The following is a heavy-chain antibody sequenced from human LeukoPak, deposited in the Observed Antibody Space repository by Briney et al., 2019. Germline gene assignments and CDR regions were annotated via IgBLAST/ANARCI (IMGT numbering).Heavy chain of an antibody. Sequence: ASVKVSCKASGYTFTGYYMHWLRQAPGQGLEWMGWINPNSGGTNYAQKFQGRVTITRDTSISTAYMELSRLRSDDTAVYYCARVCSSTSCYLAFDIWGQGTMVTVSS. CDR3: ARVCSSTSCYLAFDI. D-gene: IGHD2-2*01. CDR1: GYTFTGYY. CDR2: INPNSGGT. J-gene: IGHJ3*02. V-gene: IGHV1-2*02.